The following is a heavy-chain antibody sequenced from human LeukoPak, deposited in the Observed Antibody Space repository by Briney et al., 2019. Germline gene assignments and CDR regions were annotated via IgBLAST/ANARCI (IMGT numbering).Heavy chain of an antibody. D-gene: IGHD1-26*01. CDR1: GGSISSGGYY. J-gene: IGHJ4*02. CDR3: ARGELVFDC. CDR2: IYHSGST. Sequence: PSETLSLTCTVSGGSISSGGYYWSWIRQHPGTGLEWIGYIYHSGSTFYNPSLKSRVTILVDTSKSQFSLKLNSVTAADTAVYYRARGELVFDCWGQGALVTVSS. V-gene: IGHV4-31*03.